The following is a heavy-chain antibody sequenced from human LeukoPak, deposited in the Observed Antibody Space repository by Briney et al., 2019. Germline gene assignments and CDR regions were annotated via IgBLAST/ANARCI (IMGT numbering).Heavy chain of an antibody. CDR2: INPSGGST. CDR1: GYTFTSYY. V-gene: IGHV1-46*01. CDR3: ANSLVQLVPYYYYGMDV. Sequence: ASVKVSCKASGYTFTSYYMHWVRQAPGQGLEWMGIINPSGGSTSYAQKFQGRVTMTRDMSTSTVYMELSSLRSEDTAVYYCANSLVQLVPYYYYGMDVWGQGTTVTVSS. J-gene: IGHJ6*02. D-gene: IGHD6-13*01.